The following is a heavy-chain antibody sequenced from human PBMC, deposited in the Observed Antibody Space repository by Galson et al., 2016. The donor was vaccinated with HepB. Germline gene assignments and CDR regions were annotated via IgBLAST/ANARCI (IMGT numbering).Heavy chain of an antibody. V-gene: IGHV3-74*01. D-gene: IGHD3-10*01. CDR3: ANYLGYGSGRPGYFHS. CDR2: ISAASNT. CDR1: GFSFSSYW. Sequence: SLRLSCAASGFSFSSYWMHWVRQAPGKGLVWVSVISAASNTYYTDSVKGRFTISRDNSKTTLYLEMNSLRVEDTAVYFCANYLGYGSGRPGYFHSWGQGTLVTVSP. J-gene: IGHJ4*02.